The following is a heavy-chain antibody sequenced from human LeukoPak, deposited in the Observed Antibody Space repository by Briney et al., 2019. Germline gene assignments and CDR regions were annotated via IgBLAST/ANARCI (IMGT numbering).Heavy chain of an antibody. J-gene: IGHJ4*02. V-gene: IGHV3-23*01. Sequence: GGSLRLSCAASGFKFNNFAMSWGRQAPGKGPEWLSAMTGPADTTYYAESVKGRLTISRDNSKSMVYLQKNSLRVEDTAIYYCAKGAEIDHWGQGTLVTVSS. CDR2: MTGPADTT. CDR3: AKGAEIDH. CDR1: GFKFNNFA.